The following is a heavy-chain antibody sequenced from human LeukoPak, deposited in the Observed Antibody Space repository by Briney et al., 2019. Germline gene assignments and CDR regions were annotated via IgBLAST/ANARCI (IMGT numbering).Heavy chain of an antibody. Sequence: GGSLRLSCAASGFTFSSYSMNWVRQAPGKGLEWVSSISSSSSYIYYADSVKGRFTISRDNAKNSLYLQMNSLRAEDTAVYYCASSNRYSSSFDYWGQGTLVTVSS. CDR1: GFTFSSYS. D-gene: IGHD6-6*01. V-gene: IGHV3-21*01. CDR2: ISSSSSYI. CDR3: ASSNRYSSSFDY. J-gene: IGHJ4*02.